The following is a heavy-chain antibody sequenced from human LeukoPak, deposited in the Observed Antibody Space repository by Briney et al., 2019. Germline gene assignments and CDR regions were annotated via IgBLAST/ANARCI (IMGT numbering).Heavy chain of an antibody. V-gene: IGHV4-59*01. CDR3: ARAGNGYYPFDY. Sequence: SETLPLTCTVSGDSISTYYWSWIRQPPGKGLEWIGYVFHSGSTNYNPSLKSRVTISVDTSKNQFSLILTSVTAADTAVYYCARAGNGYYPFDYWGQGTLVTVSS. CDR2: VFHSGST. CDR1: GDSISTYY. D-gene: IGHD3-22*01. J-gene: IGHJ4*02.